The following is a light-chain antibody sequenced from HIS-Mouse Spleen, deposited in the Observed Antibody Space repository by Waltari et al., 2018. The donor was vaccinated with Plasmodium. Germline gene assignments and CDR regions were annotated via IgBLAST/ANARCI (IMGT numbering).Light chain of an antibody. Sequence: SYELTQPPSVSVSPGQTARITCSGDALPKKYAYWYQQKSGQATVLVIYEDSKRPSGIPESFSGSSSGTMAPLTISGAQGEDEADYYCYSTDSSGNHRVFGGGTKLTVL. CDR3: YSTDSSGNHRV. CDR2: EDS. J-gene: IGLJ3*02. V-gene: IGLV3-10*01. CDR1: ALPKKY.